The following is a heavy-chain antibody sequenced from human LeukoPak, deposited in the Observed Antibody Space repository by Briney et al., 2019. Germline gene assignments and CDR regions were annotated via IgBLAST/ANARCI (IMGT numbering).Heavy chain of an antibody. J-gene: IGHJ6*02. CDR3: ARYDFWSGYDPHGMDV. D-gene: IGHD3-3*01. CDR1: GGSIXSSSYY. V-gene: IGHV4-39*01. Sequence: ETLSLTXXVXGGSIXSSSYYWGWIRQPPGKGLEWIGSIYYSGSTYYNPSLKSRVTISVDTSKNQFSLKLSSVTAADTAVYYCARYDFWSGYDPHGMDVWGQGTTVTVSS. CDR2: IYYSGST.